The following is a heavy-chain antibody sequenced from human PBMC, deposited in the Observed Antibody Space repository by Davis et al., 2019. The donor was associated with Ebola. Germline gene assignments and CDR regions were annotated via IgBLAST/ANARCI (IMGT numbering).Heavy chain of an antibody. Sequence: AVSVKVSCKASGYTFTSYGISWVRQAPGQGLEWMGWISAYNGNTNYAQKLQGRVTMTTDTSTSTAYMELRSLRSDDTVVYYCARSGWFGDLSYYGMDVWGQGTTVTVSS. CDR2: ISAYNGNT. CDR3: ARSGWFGDLSYYGMDV. J-gene: IGHJ6*02. CDR1: GYTFTSYG. D-gene: IGHD3-10*01. V-gene: IGHV1-18*04.